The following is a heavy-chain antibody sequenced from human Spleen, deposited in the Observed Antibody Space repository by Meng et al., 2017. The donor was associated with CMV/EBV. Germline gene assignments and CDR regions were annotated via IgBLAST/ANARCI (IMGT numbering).Heavy chain of an antibody. CDR2: INPDTGYT. Sequence: ASVKVSCKASGYTFTGYYIHWVRQAPGQGLEWMAWINPDTGYTNYVKKFQGRVTLTRDTSISTAYLELSRLRSDDTAVYYCARQRGAELWFDYWGQGTLVTVSS. J-gene: IGHJ4*02. CDR1: GYTFTGYY. CDR3: ARQRGAELWFDY. V-gene: IGHV1-2*02. D-gene: IGHD3-10*01.